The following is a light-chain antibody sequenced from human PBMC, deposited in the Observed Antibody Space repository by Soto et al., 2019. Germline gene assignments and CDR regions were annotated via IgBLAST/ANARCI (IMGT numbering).Light chain of an antibody. CDR3: QQYNPYSST. V-gene: IGKV1-5*03. CDR1: QSISSW. CDR2: KAP. Sequence: DIQMTQSPSTLSASVGDRVTITCRASQSISSWLAWFQQKPGKAPKLLIYKAPSLQTGVPSRFSGSGSGTEFNLTISSLQPDDFATYYCQQYNPYSSTFGQGTKLEIK. J-gene: IGKJ2*01.